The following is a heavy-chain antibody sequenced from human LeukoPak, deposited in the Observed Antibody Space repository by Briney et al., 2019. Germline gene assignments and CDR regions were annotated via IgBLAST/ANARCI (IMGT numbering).Heavy chain of an antibody. D-gene: IGHD6-19*01. CDR1: GYSFSTYW. V-gene: IGHV5-51*01. CDR2: IYPGDSDT. J-gene: IGHJ3*02. Sequence: GESLKISCQGSGYSFSTYWIGWVRQMPGKGLEWMGIIYPGDSDTRSSPSFQGQVTISADKSIRTAYLQLSSLKASDTAMYYCAREGSAMAGTFDIWGQGTMVTVSS. CDR3: AREGSAMAGTFDI.